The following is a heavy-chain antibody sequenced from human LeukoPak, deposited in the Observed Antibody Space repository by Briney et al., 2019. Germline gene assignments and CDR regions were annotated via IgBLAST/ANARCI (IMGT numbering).Heavy chain of an antibody. J-gene: IGHJ4*02. CDR1: GFTVSSNY. Sequence: GGSLRLSCAASGFTVSSNYLSWVRQAPGKGLEWVSVIYSGGSTHYADSVKGRLTISRDNAKNTLSLQMNSLRADDTAVYYCISDHTGHDDYWGQGTLVTVSS. CDR3: ISDHTGHDDY. D-gene: IGHD1-1*01. CDR2: IYSGGST. V-gene: IGHV3-53*01.